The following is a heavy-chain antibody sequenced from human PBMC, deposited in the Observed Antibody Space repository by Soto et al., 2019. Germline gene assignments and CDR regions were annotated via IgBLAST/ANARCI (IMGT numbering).Heavy chain of an antibody. V-gene: IGHV3-9*01. CDR3: AKDMFSSSSAATFDY. CDR2: ISWQSGSI. J-gene: IGHJ4*02. D-gene: IGHD6-6*01. Sequence: EVQLVESGGGLAQPCRSLRLSCAASGFIFDDYAMHWVRQAPGKGLEWVSGISWQSGSIRYADSVKGRFTISRDHAKNSLYLQMNSLRVEDTALYYCAKDMFSSSSAATFDYWGQGILVTVSS. CDR1: GFIFDDYA.